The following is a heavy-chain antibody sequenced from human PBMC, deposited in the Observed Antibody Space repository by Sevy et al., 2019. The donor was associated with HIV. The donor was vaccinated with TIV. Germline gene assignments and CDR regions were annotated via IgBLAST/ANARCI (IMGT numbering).Heavy chain of an antibody. CDR1: GFTFDDFA. CDR3: AKDIGATGIAVVAI. J-gene: IGHJ4*02. V-gene: IGHV3-9*01. D-gene: IGHD6-19*01. Sequence: GGSLRLSCAASGFTFDDFAMHWVRQVPGKGLEWVSGLNWDSGSVAYADSVKGRFTISRDNAKNALFLQMNSLRAEDTALYYCAKDIGATGIAVVAIWGQGIQVTVSS. CDR2: LNWDSGSV.